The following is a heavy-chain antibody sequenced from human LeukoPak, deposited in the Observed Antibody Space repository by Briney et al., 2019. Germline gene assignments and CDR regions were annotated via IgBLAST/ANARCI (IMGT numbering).Heavy chain of an antibody. D-gene: IGHD3-22*01. CDR1: GCTFTSYD. CDR2: VNPNSGNT. J-gene: IGHJ4*02. CDR3: ARRSDDYDSSAYYH. V-gene: IGHV1-8*01. Sequence: ASVKVSCKTSGCTFTSYDLNWVRQATGQGLERMGWVNPNSGNTGYAQKFQGRVTMTMDPSISTAYMELSSLRSEDTAVYYCARRSDDYDSSAYYHWGQGTLVTVSS.